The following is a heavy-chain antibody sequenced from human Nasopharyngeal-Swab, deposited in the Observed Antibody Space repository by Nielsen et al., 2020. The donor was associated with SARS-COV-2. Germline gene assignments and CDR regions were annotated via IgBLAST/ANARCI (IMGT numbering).Heavy chain of an antibody. J-gene: IGHJ4*02. CDR2: ISSSGSTI. D-gene: IGHD3-10*01. Sequence: GGSLRLSCAASGFTFSSYEMNWVRQAPGKGLEWVSYISSSGSTIYYADSVKGRFTISRDNAKNSLYLQMNSLRAEDTAVYYCARVPGFGEFYWGQGTLVTVSS. V-gene: IGHV3-48*03. CDR3: ARVPGFGEFY. CDR1: GFTFSSYE.